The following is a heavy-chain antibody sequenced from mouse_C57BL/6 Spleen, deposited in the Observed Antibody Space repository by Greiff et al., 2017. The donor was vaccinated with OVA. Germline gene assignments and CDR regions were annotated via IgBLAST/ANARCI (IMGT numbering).Heavy chain of an antibody. CDR3: ATYYSNYNYAMDY. D-gene: IGHD2-5*01. Sequence: VKLQESGPELVKPGASVKISCKASGYSFTSYYIHWVKQRPGQGLEWIGWIYPGSGNTKYNEKFKGKATLTADTSSSTAYMQLSSLTSEDSAVYYCATYYSNYNYAMDYWGQGTSVTVSS. J-gene: IGHJ4*01. CDR1: GYSFTSYY. CDR2: IYPGSGNT. V-gene: IGHV1-66*01.